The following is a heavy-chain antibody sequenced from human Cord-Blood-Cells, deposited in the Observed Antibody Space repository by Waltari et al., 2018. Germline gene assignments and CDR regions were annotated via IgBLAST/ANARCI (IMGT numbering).Heavy chain of an antibody. CDR2: IYWDDDK. CDR3: AHGHSSSSFFDY. V-gene: IGHV2-5*02. D-gene: IGHD6-6*01. Sequence: QITLKESGPTLVTPTQTHSLTCTFAAYSPSTTDVGVGCIRQPPGKALEWLALIYWDDDKRYSPSLKSRLTITKDTSKNQVVLTMTNMDPVDTATYYCAHGHSSSSFFDYWGQGTLVTVSS. J-gene: IGHJ4*02. CDR1: AYSPSTTDVG.